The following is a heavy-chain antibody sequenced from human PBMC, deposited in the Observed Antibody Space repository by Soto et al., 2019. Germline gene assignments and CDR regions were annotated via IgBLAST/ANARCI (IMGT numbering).Heavy chain of an antibody. CDR2: IYYSGST. J-gene: IGHJ5*02. V-gene: IGHV4-30-4*01. D-gene: IGHD3-10*01. CDR1: GGSISSGDYY. Sequence: QVQLQESGPGLVKPSQTLSLTCTVSGGSISSGDYYWSWSRQPPGRGLEWIGYIYYSGSTYSNPSLERRVNISVDTAKNQFPLNLSSVISADTAVYYCARGAPPMVRGDYGSWGQGTLVPVSS. CDR3: ARGAPPMVRGDYGS.